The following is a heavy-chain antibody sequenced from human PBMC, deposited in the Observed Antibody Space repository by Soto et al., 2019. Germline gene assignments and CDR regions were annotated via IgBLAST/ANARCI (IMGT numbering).Heavy chain of an antibody. Sequence: GGSLRLSCAASGFTFSDYYMSWIRQAPGKGLEWVSYISSSGSTIYYADSVKGRFTISRDNAKNSLYLQMNSLRAEDTAVYYCARPCSGGSCYSLPHFDYWGQGTLVTVSS. J-gene: IGHJ4*02. D-gene: IGHD2-15*01. CDR1: GFTFSDYY. CDR2: ISSSGSTI. V-gene: IGHV3-11*01. CDR3: ARPCSGGSCYSLPHFDY.